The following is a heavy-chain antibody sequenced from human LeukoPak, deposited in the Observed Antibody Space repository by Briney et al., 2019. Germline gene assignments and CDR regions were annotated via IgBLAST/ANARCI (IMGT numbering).Heavy chain of an antibody. D-gene: IGHD3-3*01. CDR1: GFTLSNYP. CDR2: IGEEKSGSWT. CDR3: ASRITIFGVVAMPYYYMDV. J-gene: IGHJ6*03. Sequence: PGGSLRLSCAASGFTLSNYPMGWVRQAPVKGLEWLSAIGEEKSGSWTKSADSVKGRFTISRDNSKNTLYLQMNSLRVEDTAVYYCASRITIFGVVAMPYYYMDVWGKGTTVTVSS. V-gene: IGHV3-23*01.